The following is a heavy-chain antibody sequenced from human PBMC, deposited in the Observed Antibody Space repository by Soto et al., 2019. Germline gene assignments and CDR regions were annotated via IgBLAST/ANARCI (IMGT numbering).Heavy chain of an antibody. Sequence: GASVKVSCKASGYTFTSYYMHWVRQAPGQGLEWMGIINPSGGSTSYAQKFQGRVTMTRDTSTSTVYMELSSLRSEDTAVYYCARDRYSGYASNWFDPWGQGTLVTVSS. D-gene: IGHD5-12*01. CDR1: GYTFTSYY. V-gene: IGHV1-46*01. J-gene: IGHJ5*02. CDR2: INPSGGST. CDR3: ARDRYSGYASNWFDP.